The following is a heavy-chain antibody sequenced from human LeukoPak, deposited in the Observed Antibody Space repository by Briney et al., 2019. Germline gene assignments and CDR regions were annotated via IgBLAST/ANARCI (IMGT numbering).Heavy chain of an antibody. D-gene: IGHD6-13*01. CDR1: GYTFTGYY. J-gene: IGHJ4*02. Sequence: GASVKLSCKASGYTFTGYYMHWVRQAPGQGLEWMGWINPNSGGTNYAQKFQGRVTMTRDTSISTAYMELNRLRSDDTAVYYCAREGAAAGRGDYWGQGTLVTVSS. CDR2: INPNSGGT. CDR3: AREGAAAGRGDY. V-gene: IGHV1-2*02.